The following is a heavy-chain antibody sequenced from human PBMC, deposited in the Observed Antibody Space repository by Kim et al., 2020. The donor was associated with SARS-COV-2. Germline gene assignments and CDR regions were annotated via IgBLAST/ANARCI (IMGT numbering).Heavy chain of an antibody. J-gene: IGHJ3*02. V-gene: IGHV3-23*01. D-gene: IGHD1-1*01. Sequence: YADSVKGRFTISRDNSKTTLYLQMNSLRADDTAVYYCAKRRHWNAGAFDIWGQGTMVTVSS. CDR3: AKRRHWNAGAFDI.